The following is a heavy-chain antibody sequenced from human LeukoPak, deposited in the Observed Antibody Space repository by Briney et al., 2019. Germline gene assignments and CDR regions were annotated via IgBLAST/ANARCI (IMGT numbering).Heavy chain of an antibody. J-gene: IGHJ4*02. CDR1: GFTFNNYR. Sequence: GGSLRLSCAASGFTFNNYRVDWIRQAPGKGLEWVAAIKSDGSEIYYVDSVKGRFTISRDNAKNSQYLQMNSLRAEDTAVYYCARSDNWAYDHWGQGSPVTVSS. V-gene: IGHV3-7*03. CDR2: IKSDGSEI. D-gene: IGHD3-16*01. CDR3: ARSDNWAYDH.